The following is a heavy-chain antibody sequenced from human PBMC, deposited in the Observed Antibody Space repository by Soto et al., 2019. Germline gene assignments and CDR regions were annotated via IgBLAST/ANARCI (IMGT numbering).Heavy chain of an antibody. CDR2: IYYSGST. CDR3: ARSEGRYYDILTGYGGSYYFDY. Sequence: PSETLSLTCTVSGGSISSYYWSWIRQPPGKGLEWIGYIYYSGSTNYNPSLKSRVTISVDTSKNQFSLKLSSVTAADTAVYYCARSEGRYYDILTGYGGSYYFDYWGQGTLVTVSS. CDR1: GGSISSYY. D-gene: IGHD3-9*01. J-gene: IGHJ4*02. V-gene: IGHV4-59*01.